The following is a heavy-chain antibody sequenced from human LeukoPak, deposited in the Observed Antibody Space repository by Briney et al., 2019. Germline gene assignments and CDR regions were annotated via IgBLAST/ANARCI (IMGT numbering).Heavy chain of an antibody. CDR3: AREGMDYGDYGPDY. Sequence: PSETLSLTCTVSGGSISSGGYYWSWIRQHPGKGLEWIGYIYYSGSTYYNPSLKSRVTISVDTSKNQFSLKLSSVAAADMAVYYCAREGMDYGDYGPDYWGQGTLVTVSS. CDR2: IYYSGST. D-gene: IGHD4-17*01. CDR1: GGSISSGGYY. J-gene: IGHJ4*02. V-gene: IGHV4-31*03.